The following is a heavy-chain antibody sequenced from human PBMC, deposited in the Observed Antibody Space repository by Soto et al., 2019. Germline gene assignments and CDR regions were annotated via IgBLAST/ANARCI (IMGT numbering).Heavy chain of an antibody. J-gene: IGHJ6*03. D-gene: IGHD3-3*01. V-gene: IGHV4-34*01. Sequence: SETLSLTCAVYGGSFSGYYWSWIRQPPGKGLEWIGEINHSGSTNYNPSLKSRVTISVDTSKNQFSLKLSSVTAADTAVYYCARGVRLKIFGVVIPYYYYYMDVWGKGTTVTVSS. CDR2: INHSGST. CDR3: ARGVRLKIFGVVIPYYYYYMDV. CDR1: GGSFSGYY.